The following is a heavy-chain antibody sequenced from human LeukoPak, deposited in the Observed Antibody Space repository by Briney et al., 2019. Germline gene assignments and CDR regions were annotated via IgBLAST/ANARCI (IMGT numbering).Heavy chain of an antibody. V-gene: IGHV5-51*01. CDR2: IHPGDSDT. J-gene: IGHJ4*02. CDR1: GYSFSNYW. Sequence: GESLKISCKGSGYSFSNYWIAWVRQMTGKGLEWMGIIHPGDSDTRYSPSFQGQVTISGDKSISTAYLQWSSLKASDTAMYYRARYDYGGNSGFNYWGQGTQVTVSS. CDR3: ARYDYGGNSGFNY. D-gene: IGHD4-23*01.